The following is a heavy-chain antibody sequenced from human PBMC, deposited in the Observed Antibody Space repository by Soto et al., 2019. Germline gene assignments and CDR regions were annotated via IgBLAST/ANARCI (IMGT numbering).Heavy chain of an antibody. CDR3: ANHGGSSLPGMDL. J-gene: IGHJ6*02. V-gene: IGHV3-30*18. Sequence: QAGGSLRLSCAASGFTFSGYGMHWVRQAPGKGLEWVTVISYDGSNKYYADSVKGRFTISRDNAKNTLYLQMNSLRAEDTAVYYCANHGGSSLPGMDLWGQGTTVTVSS. CDR1: GFTFSGYG. D-gene: IGHD2-15*01. CDR2: ISYDGSNK.